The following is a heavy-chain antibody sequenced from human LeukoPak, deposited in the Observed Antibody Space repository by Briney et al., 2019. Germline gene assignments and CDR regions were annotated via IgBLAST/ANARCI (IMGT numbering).Heavy chain of an antibody. J-gene: IGHJ4*02. D-gene: IGHD3-22*01. CDR3: ARRCDTSSYYTYYFDY. CDR2: INPNSGGT. CDR1: GYTFTAYY. V-gene: IGHV1-2*02. Sequence: GASVKVSCKASGYTFTAYYIHWVRQAPGQGLEWMGWINPNSGGTNYAQKFQGRVTMTRDTSIGTAYMELSRPRSDDTAVYFCARRCDTSSYYTYYFDYWGQGTLVTVSS.